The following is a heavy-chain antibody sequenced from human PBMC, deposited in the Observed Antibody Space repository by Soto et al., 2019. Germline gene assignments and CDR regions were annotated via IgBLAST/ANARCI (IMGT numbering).Heavy chain of an antibody. Sequence: ASVKVSCKASGYTFASYAISWVRQAPGQGLEWMGWISAYNTNTIYAQKLQGRVTMTTDTSTSTAYMELRSLRSDDTAVYYCARERDSEYYYDSSGFYYGRVFDHWGQGILVTVSS. CDR2: ISAYNTNT. CDR3: ARERDSEYYYDSSGFYYGRVFDH. D-gene: IGHD3-22*01. V-gene: IGHV1-18*01. CDR1: GYTFASYA. J-gene: IGHJ5*02.